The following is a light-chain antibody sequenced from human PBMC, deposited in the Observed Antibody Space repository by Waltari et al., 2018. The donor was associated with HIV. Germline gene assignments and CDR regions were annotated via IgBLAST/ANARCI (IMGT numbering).Light chain of an antibody. V-gene: IGLV2-14*03. CDR3: SSYTNSDTRV. Sequence: QSALTQPASVSGSPGPSITISCTGPSSDIGRYKFASWYQQHPGKAPKLMIYDVSNRAPGVSNRFSGSKSGDTASLTISGLQAEDEADYYCSSYTNSDTRVFGTGTKVTVL. CDR2: DVS. CDR1: SSDIGRYKF. J-gene: IGLJ1*01.